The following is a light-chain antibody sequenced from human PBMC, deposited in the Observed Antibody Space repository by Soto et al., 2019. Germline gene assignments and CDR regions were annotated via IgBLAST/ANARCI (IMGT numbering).Light chain of an antibody. J-gene: IGKJ4*01. CDR1: QNVRSY. Sequence: EIVMTQSPATLSLSPGERATLSCRASQNVRSYLAWYQQKPGQAPRLLIYDASNRATGIPARFSGSGSGTDFTLTISSLEPEDFAVYYCQHRSSWPLTFGGGTKVDI. V-gene: IGKV3-11*01. CDR2: DAS. CDR3: QHRSSWPLT.